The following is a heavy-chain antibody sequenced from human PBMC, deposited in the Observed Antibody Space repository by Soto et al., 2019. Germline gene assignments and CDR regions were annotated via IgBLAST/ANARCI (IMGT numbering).Heavy chain of an antibody. CDR1: GFSFSSYW. J-gene: IGHJ4*02. V-gene: IGHV3-74*01. D-gene: IGHD3-3*01. Sequence: PGGSLRLSCAASGFSFSSYWMHWVRQAPGKGLVWVSRINRDGSSTTYADSVKGRFTISRDDANNTLYLQMNSLRVEDTAVYYCARDYDFWSSYPSVYFDYWGLGKLVTVSS. CDR2: INRDGSST. CDR3: ARDYDFWSSYPSVYFDY.